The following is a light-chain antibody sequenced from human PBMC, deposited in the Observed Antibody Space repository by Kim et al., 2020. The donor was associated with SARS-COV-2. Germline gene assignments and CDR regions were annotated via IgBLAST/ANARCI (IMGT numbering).Light chain of an antibody. V-gene: IGLV6-57*01. J-gene: IGLJ3*02. Sequence: KTVTISCTRSIGSIDSNYVQWDQQRPGSSPSIVIYEDKQRPSGVPDRFSGSIDSSSNSASLTISGLKTEDEADYYCQSYDSSNHDVFGGGTQLTVL. CDR2: EDK. CDR1: IGSIDSNY. CDR3: QSYDSSNHDV.